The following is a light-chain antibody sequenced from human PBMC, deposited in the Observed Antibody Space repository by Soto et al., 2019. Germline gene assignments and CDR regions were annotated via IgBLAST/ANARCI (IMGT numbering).Light chain of an antibody. J-gene: IGKJ1*01. CDR1: QTINNN. V-gene: IGKV3-15*01. Sequence: VMTQAPATLSVSPGERATLSCRASQTINNNVAWYQLKDGQVPRLVIYGASTRATDIPARFSGSGSGTDFTLTISSLQSEDFAVYYCQQYNNWPRTFGQGTKVDI. CDR3: QQYNNWPRT. CDR2: GAS.